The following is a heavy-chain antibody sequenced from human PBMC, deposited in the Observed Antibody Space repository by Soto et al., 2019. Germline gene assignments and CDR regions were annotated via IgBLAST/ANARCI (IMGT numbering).Heavy chain of an antibody. J-gene: IGHJ3*02. V-gene: IGHV4-59*01. D-gene: IGHD5-12*01. CDR2: IYNSGST. Sequence: SSETLSLTCTVSGGSISSYCWSWIRQPPGKGLECIGYIYNSGSTTYNPSLKSRVTISVDTSKNQFSLRLSSVTTADTAVYYCARGYSGYDAFDIWGQGTMVTVSS. CDR3: ARGYSGYDAFDI. CDR1: GGSISSYC.